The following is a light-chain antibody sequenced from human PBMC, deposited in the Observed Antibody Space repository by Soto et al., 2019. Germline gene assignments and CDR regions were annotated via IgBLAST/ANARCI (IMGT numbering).Light chain of an antibody. V-gene: IGKV3D-20*02. CDR2: GAS. CDR3: QQRNSWPLT. J-gene: IGKJ4*01. CDR1: QSLDSTY. Sequence: EVVLTQSPGTLSLSPGERATLSCRASQSLDSTYLAWYQQKPGQSPRLVIYGASRRATGIPDRFSGSGSGTDFTLTIGRLEPEDFAVYYCQQRNSWPLTFGGGTKLEMK.